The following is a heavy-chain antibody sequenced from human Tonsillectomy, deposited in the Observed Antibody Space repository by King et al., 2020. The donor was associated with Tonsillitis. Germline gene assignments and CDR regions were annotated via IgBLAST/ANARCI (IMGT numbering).Heavy chain of an antibody. Sequence: VQLVESGGGVVQPGMSLRLSCAASGFTFSSHGMHWVRQAPGKGLEWVAFLSEDGSNRYYGESVKGRFTISRDNSNDTLYLQMNSLRAEDTAVYYCAVGGGVFDYWGQGNLVTVSS. D-gene: IGHD3-3*01. CDR1: GFTFSSHG. CDR2: LSEDGSNR. V-gene: IGHV3-30*03. CDR3: AVGGGVFDY. J-gene: IGHJ4*02.